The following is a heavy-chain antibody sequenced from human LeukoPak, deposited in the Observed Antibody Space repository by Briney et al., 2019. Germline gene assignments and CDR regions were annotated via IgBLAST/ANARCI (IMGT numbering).Heavy chain of an antibody. CDR2: TSSDLNVK. CDR3: AKDLVEYPDY. D-gene: IGHD2-2*02. Sequence: GGSLGLSCAASGFTFRNYVIHWVRQAPGKGLEWVAVTSSDLNVKLYADSVKGRFTISRDNSKNTLYLQMNSLRAEDTAVYYCAKDLVEYPDYWGQGTLVTVSS. J-gene: IGHJ4*02. CDR1: GFTFRNYV. V-gene: IGHV3-30*18.